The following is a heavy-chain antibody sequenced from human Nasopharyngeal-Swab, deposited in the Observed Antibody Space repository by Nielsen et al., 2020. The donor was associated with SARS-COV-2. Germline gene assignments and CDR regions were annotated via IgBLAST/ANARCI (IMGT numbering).Heavy chain of an antibody. Sequence: SETLSLTCAVYGGSFSGYYWSWIRQPPGKGLEWIGEINHSGSTDYNPSLKSRVTISVDTSKNQFSLKLSSVTAADTAVYYCARGLITVTFTHYADYWGQGTLVTVSS. D-gene: IGHD1-20*01. CDR2: INHSGST. V-gene: IGHV4-34*01. CDR1: GGSFSGYY. CDR3: ARGLITVTFTHYADY. J-gene: IGHJ4*02.